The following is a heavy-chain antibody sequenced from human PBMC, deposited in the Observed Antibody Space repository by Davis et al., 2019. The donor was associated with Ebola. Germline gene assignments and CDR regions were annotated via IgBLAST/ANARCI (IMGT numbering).Heavy chain of an antibody. Sequence: AASVKVSCKASGYTFTGYYMHWVRQAPGQGLEWMGCINPNSGGTNYAEKFQDWVTVTRDTSTSTAYMELRSLRSDDTAVYYCARDKTASPFDYWGQGTLVTVSS. CDR1: GYTFTGYY. V-gene: IGHV1-2*04. D-gene: IGHD2-21*02. CDR3: ARDKTASPFDY. J-gene: IGHJ4*02. CDR2: INPNSGGT.